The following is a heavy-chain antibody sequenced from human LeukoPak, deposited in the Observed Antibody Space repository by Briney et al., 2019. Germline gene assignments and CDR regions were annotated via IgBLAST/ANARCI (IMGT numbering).Heavy chain of an antibody. CDR2: INTYTGNP. V-gene: IGHV7-4-1*02. D-gene: IGHD3-10*01. J-gene: IGHJ4*02. CDR3: ARGVVRGVIQMDYFDY. CDR1: GYTFTGYY. Sequence: ASVKVSCKASGYTFTGYYMHWVRQAPGQGFEWMGWINTYTGNPTHAQGFTGRFVFSLDTSVSTAYLQISSLKAEDTAVYYCARGVVRGVIQMDYFDYWGQGNLVTVSS.